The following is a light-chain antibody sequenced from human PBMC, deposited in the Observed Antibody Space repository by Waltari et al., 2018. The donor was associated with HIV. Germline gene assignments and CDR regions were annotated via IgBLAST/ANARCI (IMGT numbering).Light chain of an antibody. CDR3: QQYNTFTWT. CDR1: QSISSW. Sequence: DIQMTQSPHTLSASVADRVTITCRASQSISSWLDWYQQKPGKAPKLLIYKASSLESGVPSRFSGSGSGTEFTLTISSLQPDDFATYYCQQYNTFTWTFGQGTKVEIK. J-gene: IGKJ1*01. V-gene: IGKV1-5*03. CDR2: KAS.